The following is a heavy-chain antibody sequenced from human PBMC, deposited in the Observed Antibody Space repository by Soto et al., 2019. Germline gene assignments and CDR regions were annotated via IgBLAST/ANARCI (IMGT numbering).Heavy chain of an antibody. J-gene: IGHJ4*02. D-gene: IGHD6-19*01. CDR2: IKEDGSEK. Sequence: EVQLVESGGGLVHPGGSLRLSCAASGFTFSNYWMSWVRQAPGKGLEWVANIKEDGSEKYYVDSVMGRFTISADNAKNSLYLQMNSLRVEYTAVYYCARDAVWGQGTLVTVSS. CDR1: GFTFSNYW. CDR3: ARDAV. V-gene: IGHV3-7*01.